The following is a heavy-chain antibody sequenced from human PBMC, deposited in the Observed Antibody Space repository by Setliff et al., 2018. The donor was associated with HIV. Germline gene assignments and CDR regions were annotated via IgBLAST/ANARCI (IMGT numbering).Heavy chain of an antibody. Sequence: VASVKVSCKVSGYTLTELSMHWVRQAPGKGLEWMGGFDPEDGETIYAQKFQGRVTITRKTSISTAFMELSSLRSEDTAVYYCARGYCGYDSYYFDYWGQGTLVTVSS. D-gene: IGHD5-12*01. V-gene: IGHV1-24*01. CDR2: FDPEDGET. CDR3: ARGYCGYDSYYFDY. CDR1: GYTLTELS. J-gene: IGHJ4*02.